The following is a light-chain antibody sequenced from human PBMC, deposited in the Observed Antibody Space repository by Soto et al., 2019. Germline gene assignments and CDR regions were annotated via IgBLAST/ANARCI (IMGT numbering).Light chain of an antibody. CDR1: QTISTY. CDR2: DAS. CDR3: QQSYSTPLT. Sequence: DIQMTQSPSSLSASVGDRVTITCRASQTISTYLNWYQQNPGKAPKLLIFDASSLQSGVPSRFSGSGSGTDFTLTITSLQPEDSATYYCQQSYSTPLTFGGGNKVQI. J-gene: IGKJ4*01. V-gene: IGKV1-39*01.